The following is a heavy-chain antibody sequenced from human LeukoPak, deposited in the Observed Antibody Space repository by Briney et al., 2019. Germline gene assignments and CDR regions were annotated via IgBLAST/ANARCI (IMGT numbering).Heavy chain of an antibody. V-gene: IGHV4-30-2*01. Sequence: PSETLSLTCTVSGGSISSGGYYWSWIRQPPGKGLEWIGYIYHSGSTYYNPSLKSRVTISVDRSKNQFSLKLSSVTAADTAVYYCARAGDGIVGATSIDYWGQGTLVTVSS. D-gene: IGHD1-26*01. CDR1: GGSISSGGYY. J-gene: IGHJ4*02. CDR3: ARAGDGIVGATSIDY. CDR2: IYHSGST.